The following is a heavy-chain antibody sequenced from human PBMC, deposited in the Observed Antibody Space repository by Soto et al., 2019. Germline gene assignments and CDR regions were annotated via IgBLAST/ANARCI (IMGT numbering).Heavy chain of an antibody. V-gene: IGHV3-23*01. CDR3: AKDQESSFAGITIFVAGYYYYMDV. J-gene: IGHJ6*03. Sequence: GGSLRLSCAASGFTFSSYAMSWVRQAPGKGLEWVSAISGSGGSTYYADSVKGRFTISRVNSKNTLYLQMNSLRAEDTAVYYCAKDQESSFAGITIFVAGYYYYMDVWGKGTTVTVSS. D-gene: IGHD3-3*01. CDR2: ISGSGGST. CDR1: GFTFSSYA.